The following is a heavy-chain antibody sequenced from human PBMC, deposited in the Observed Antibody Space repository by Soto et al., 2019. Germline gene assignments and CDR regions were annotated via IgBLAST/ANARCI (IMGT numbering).Heavy chain of an antibody. J-gene: IGHJ4*02. CDR2: IFPGDSDT. V-gene: IGHV5-51*01. D-gene: IGHD5-18*01. CDR1: GYIFTNHW. CDR3: ARRDTAKLPSDH. Sequence: GESLKISCKGSGYIFTNHWIGWVRQMPGKGLEWMGIIFPGDSDTRYSPSFEGQVIISADKSISTAYLQWSSLEASDTAIYYCARRDTAKLPSDHWGQGTLVTVS.